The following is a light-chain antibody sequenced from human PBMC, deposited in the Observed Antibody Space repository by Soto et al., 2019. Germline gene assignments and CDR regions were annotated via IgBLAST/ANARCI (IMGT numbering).Light chain of an antibody. Sequence: EIVMTQSPATLSVSPGASATLSCRASQSVSNNLAWYQQKPGQVPRVLIYGASTRATEIPARFSGSGSGTEFTLTITSLQPEDVAVYYCQQYNNWPRTFGQGTKVDIK. CDR1: QSVSNN. CDR2: GAS. CDR3: QQYNNWPRT. V-gene: IGKV3-15*01. J-gene: IGKJ1*01.